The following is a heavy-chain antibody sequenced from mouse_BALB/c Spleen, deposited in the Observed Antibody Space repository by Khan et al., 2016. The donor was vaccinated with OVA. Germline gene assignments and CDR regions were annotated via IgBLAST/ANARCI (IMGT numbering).Heavy chain of an antibody. V-gene: IGHV2-2*02. J-gene: IGHJ3*01. CDR1: GFSLTNYS. D-gene: IGHD1-1*02. CDR3: ARRGYGSGREALLAY. Sequence: QVQLKQSGPGLVQPSQSLSITCTVSGFSLTNYSVHWVRQSPGKGLEWLGVIWSAGSTDYNAAFISRLTISKDNSRSQVFFKMNSLQPNDTAIYXYARRGYGSGREALLAYWGQGTLVTVAA. CDR2: IWSAGST.